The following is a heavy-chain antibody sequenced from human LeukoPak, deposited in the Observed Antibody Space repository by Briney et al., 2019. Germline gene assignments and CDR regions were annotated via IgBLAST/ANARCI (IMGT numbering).Heavy chain of an antibody. CDR3: ARAAMVRGVIPGGLS. J-gene: IGHJ4*02. Sequence: SETLSLTCTVSGGSNSISTASISGANYYWTGLRQPAGKGLEWIGRMTSSGSTIYNASLRSRVTMSIDTSRNQFSLKLSSVTAADTAVYYCARAAMVRGVIPGGLSWGQGTLVTVSS. V-gene: IGHV4-61*02. D-gene: IGHD3-10*01. CDR1: GGSNSISTASISGANYY. CDR2: MTSSGST.